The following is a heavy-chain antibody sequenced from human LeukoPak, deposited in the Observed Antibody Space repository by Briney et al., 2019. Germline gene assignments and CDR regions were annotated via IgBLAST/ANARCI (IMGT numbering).Heavy chain of an antibody. Sequence: GGSLRLSCAASGFTFSNTYSMNWVRQAPGKGLEWVAHISLTTTTVSYADSVKGRFTMSRDNAKKSLSLQMNSLRAEDTAVYYCARDGDWAFDYWGQGTLVTVSS. J-gene: IGHJ4*02. CDR3: ARDGDWAFDY. CDR1: GFTFSNTYS. D-gene: IGHD2-21*02. CDR2: ISLTTTTV. V-gene: IGHV3-48*01.